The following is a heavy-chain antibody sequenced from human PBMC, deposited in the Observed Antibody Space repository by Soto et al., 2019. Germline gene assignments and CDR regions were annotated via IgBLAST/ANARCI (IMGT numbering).Heavy chain of an antibody. V-gene: IGHV1-8*01. J-gene: IGHJ4*02. D-gene: IGHD6-13*01. Sequence: GAAVKVSCKASGYTFTSYDINWVRQASGQGLEWMGWMNPNSGNTGYAQKFQGRVTMTRSPSITTAYMELTSLRSDDTAVYYCAREAAAGTFDYWGQGTLVTVSS. CDR2: MNPNSGNT. CDR1: GYTFTSYD. CDR3: AREAAAGTFDY.